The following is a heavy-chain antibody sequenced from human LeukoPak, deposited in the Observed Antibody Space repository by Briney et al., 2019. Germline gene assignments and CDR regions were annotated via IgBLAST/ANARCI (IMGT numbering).Heavy chain of an antibody. J-gene: IGHJ5*02. D-gene: IGHD3-10*01. Sequence: GESLKISCKGSGSPFTSYWISWARQMPGKGLEWMGRIDPSDSYTNYSPSFQGHVTISADKSISTAYLQWSSLKASDTAMYYCARRMVRGVNWFDPWGQGTLVTVSS. CDR1: GSPFTSYW. V-gene: IGHV5-10-1*01. CDR2: IDPSDSYT. CDR3: ARRMVRGVNWFDP.